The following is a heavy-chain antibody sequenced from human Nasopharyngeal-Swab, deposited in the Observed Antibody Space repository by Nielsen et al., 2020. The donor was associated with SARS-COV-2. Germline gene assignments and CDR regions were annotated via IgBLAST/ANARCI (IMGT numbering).Heavy chain of an antibody. J-gene: IGHJ6*02. D-gene: IGHD3-22*01. CDR2: INPSGGST. V-gene: IGHV1-46*01. CDR3: AREDYYDSSGYPPYYYYSMDV. Sequence: WVRQAPGQGLEWMGIINPSGGSTSYAQKFQGRVTMTRDTSTSTVYMELSSLRSEDTAVYYCAREDYYDSSGYPPYYYYSMDVWGQGTTVTSP.